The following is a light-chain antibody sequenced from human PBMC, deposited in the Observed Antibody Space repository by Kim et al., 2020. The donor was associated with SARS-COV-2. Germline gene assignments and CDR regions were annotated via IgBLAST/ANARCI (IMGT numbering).Light chain of an antibody. CDR2: AAS. CDR3: QKYNSAPWT. V-gene: IGKV1-27*01. J-gene: IGKJ1*01. CDR1: QGISNN. Sequence: ASVGDRVTITCRASQGISNNLAWYQHKPGKVPTLLIFAASTLQSGVPARFSGSGSGTDFTLTISSLQPEDFATYYCQKYNSAPWTFGQGTKVDIK.